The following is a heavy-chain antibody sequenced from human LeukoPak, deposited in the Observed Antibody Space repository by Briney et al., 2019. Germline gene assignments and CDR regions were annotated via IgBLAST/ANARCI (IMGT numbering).Heavy chain of an antibody. D-gene: IGHD1-26*01. J-gene: IGHJ4*02. V-gene: IGHV3-7*01. CDR3: AKSLGATRGYFEH. CDR2: IRQDGSQK. CDR1: GFTFSSYW. Sequence: GGSLRLSCAASGFTFSSYWMSWVRQAPGKGLEWVATIRQDGSQKYYVDSVKGRFTISRDNAKNSLYLQMNSLRPEDTAVYYCAKSLGATRGYFEHWGQGTLVTVSS.